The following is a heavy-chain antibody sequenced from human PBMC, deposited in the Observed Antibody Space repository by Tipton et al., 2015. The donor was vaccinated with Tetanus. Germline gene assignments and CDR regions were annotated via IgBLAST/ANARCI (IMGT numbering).Heavy chain of an antibody. D-gene: IGHD3-16*01. CDR3: AGRLGLIRPIDP. CDR1: GGSVRSGSYS. J-gene: IGHJ5*02. Sequence: TLSLTCTVSGGSVRSGSYSWNWIRQPPGKGLEWLAYVSYSGRTNSNYSLKSRLTISVETSKKQFSLKLSSVTAADTAVYYCAGRLGLIRPIDPWGQGTQVIVSS. CDR2: VSYSGRT. V-gene: IGHV4-61*01.